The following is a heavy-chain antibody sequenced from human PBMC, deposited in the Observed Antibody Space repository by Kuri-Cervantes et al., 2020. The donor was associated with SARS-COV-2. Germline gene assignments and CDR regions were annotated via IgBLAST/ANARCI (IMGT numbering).Heavy chain of an antibody. V-gene: IGHV3-7*01. D-gene: IGHD1-26*01. Sequence: GESLKISCAASGFSFSSYWMSWVRQAPGKGLEWVANIKQDGSEKYYVDSVKGRFTISRDNAKNSLYLQMNSLRAEDTAVYYCAREDGWEGATWHLTDYWGQGTLVTVSS. J-gene: IGHJ4*02. CDR1: GFSFSSYW. CDR3: AREDGWEGATWHLTDY. CDR2: IKQDGSEK.